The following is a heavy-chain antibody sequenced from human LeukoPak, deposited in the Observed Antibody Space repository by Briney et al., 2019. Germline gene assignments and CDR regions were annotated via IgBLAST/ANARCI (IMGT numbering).Heavy chain of an antibody. CDR1: GGSFNGYY. V-gene: IGHV4-34*01. CDR2: INHSGST. CDR3: ARGLFHFWSGPYFDY. Sequence: SSETLSLTCAVYGGSFNGYYWSWIRQPPGQGLEWIGDINHSGSTNYNPSLNSRVTISVDTSKNQFSLKLSSVTAADTAVYYCARGLFHFWSGPYFDYWGQGTLVTVSS. J-gene: IGHJ4*02. D-gene: IGHD3-3*02.